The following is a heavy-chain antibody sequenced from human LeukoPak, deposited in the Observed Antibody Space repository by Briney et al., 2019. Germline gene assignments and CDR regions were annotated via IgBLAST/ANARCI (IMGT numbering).Heavy chain of an antibody. CDR3: AKGGKWDVTPFDY. Sequence: GGSLRLSCAASGFTFSSFSMNWVRQAPGKGLEWVSSISSSRSYIYYADSVKGRFTISRDNAKNSLYLQLNSLRAEDTAVYYCAKGGKWDVTPFDYWGQGTLVTVSS. CDR1: GFTFSSFS. CDR2: ISSSRSYI. V-gene: IGHV3-21*04. D-gene: IGHD1-26*01. J-gene: IGHJ4*02.